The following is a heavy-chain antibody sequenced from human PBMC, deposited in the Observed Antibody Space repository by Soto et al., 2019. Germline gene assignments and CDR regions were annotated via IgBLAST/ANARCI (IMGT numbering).Heavy chain of an antibody. CDR2: INHSGSA. J-gene: IGHJ6*03. D-gene: IGHD6-13*01. CDR1: GGSFSGYY. Sequence: SETLSLTCAVYGGSFSGYYWSWIRQPPGKGLEWIGEINHSGSANYNPSHKIRVTISVGTSKNQFSLKLSSVTAADTAVYYCARGRGGYSSSWYHYYYMDVWGKGTTVTVSS. CDR3: ARGRGGYSSSWYHYYYMDV. V-gene: IGHV4-34*01.